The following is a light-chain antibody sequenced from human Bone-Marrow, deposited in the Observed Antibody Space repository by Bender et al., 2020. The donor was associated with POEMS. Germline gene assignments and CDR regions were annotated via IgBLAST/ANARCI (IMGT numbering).Light chain of an antibody. CDR1: SSKFGSYP. V-gene: IGLV1-44*01. CDR2: NNS. J-gene: IGLJ3*02. CDR3: ATWDDSLNGWV. Sequence: QSVLTQPPSASGTPGQRVTISCSGSSSKFGSYPVNWYQQLPGAAPKLVIFNNSQRPSGVPDRFSGSNSGTSASLATSVLLSDDEADFYCATWDDSLNGWVFGGGTKLTVL.